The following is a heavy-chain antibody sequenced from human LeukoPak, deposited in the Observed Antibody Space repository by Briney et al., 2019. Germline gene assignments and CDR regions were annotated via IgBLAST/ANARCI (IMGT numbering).Heavy chain of an antibody. CDR3: ARAYDFWSGSYGMDV. D-gene: IGHD3-3*01. CDR1: GYTFTSYD. J-gene: IGHJ6*02. V-gene: IGHV1-8*01. CDR2: MNPNSGNT. Sequence: ASVKVSCKASGYTFTSYDINWVRQATGQGLEWMGWMNPNSGNTGYAQKFQGRVTMTRNSSISTAYMELSSLRSEDTAVYYCARAYDFWSGSYGMDVWGQGTTVTVSS.